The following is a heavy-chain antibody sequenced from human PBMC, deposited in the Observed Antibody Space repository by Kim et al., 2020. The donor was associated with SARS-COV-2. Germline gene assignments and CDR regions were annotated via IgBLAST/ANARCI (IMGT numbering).Heavy chain of an antibody. J-gene: IGHJ4*02. D-gene: IGHD3-9*01. V-gene: IGHV1-18*04. Sequence: ASVKVSCKASGYTFTSYGISWVRQAPGQGLEWMGWISAYNGNTNYAQKLQGRVTMTTDTSTSTAYMELRSLRSDDTAVYYCASGKLRYFDWFPVPDYWGQGTLVTVSS. CDR1: GYTFTSYG. CDR3: ASGKLRYFDWFPVPDY. CDR2: ISAYNGNT.